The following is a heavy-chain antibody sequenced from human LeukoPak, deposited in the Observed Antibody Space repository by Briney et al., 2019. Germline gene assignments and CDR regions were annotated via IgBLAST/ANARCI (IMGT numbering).Heavy chain of an antibody. D-gene: IGHD2-21*01. CDR2: IYYSGST. CDR3: AGGENYYYGMDV. Sequence: PSGTLSLTCTVSGGSISSYYWSWIRQPPGKGLEWIGYIYYSGSTNYNPSLKSRVTISVDPSKNQFSLKLSSVTAADTAVYYCAGGENYYYGMDVWGQGTTVTVSS. CDR1: GGSISSYY. J-gene: IGHJ6*02. V-gene: IGHV4-59*08.